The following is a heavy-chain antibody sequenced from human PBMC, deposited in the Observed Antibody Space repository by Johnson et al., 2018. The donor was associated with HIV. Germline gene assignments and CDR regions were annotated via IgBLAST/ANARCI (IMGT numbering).Heavy chain of an antibody. J-gene: IGHJ3*02. CDR3: ARGVLLWFRELSSLNDAFDI. CDR2: ISYDGSNK. Sequence: QVQLVESGGGLIQPGRSLRLSCAASGFTFSSYAMHWVRQAPGKGLEWVAVISYDGSNKYYADSVKGRFTISRDNSKNSLYLQMNSLRAEDTALYYCARGVLLWFRELSSLNDAFDIWGQGTMVTVSS. D-gene: IGHD3-10*01. CDR1: GFTFSSYA. V-gene: IGHV3-30*04.